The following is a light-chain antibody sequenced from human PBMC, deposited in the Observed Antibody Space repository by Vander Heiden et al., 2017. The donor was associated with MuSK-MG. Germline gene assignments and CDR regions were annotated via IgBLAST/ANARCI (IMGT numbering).Light chain of an antibody. CDR2: DAS. CDR1: QDITNY. J-gene: IGKJ3*01. V-gene: IGKV1-33*01. CDR3: QYRGT. Sequence: DIQMTQSPSSLSASVGDRVTITCLASQDITNYLNWYQQKPGKAPKLLIYDASSLETGVSSRFSGSGSRTDFTFIISSLQPEDIATYYCQYRGTFGPGTKVEIK.